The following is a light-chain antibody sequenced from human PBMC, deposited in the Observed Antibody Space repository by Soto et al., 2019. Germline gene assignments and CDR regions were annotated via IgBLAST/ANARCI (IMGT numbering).Light chain of an antibody. CDR1: QSVNTN. V-gene: IGKV3-15*01. CDR2: GAS. Sequence: EIEMTQSPATLSVSPGERATLSCRASQSVNTNLAWYQQKPGQAPRLLIYGASTRAPGIPARFSGSGSGTEFTLTISGLQSEDFAVYSCQQYDNWPWTFGQGAKVEIK. J-gene: IGKJ1*01. CDR3: QQYDNWPWT.